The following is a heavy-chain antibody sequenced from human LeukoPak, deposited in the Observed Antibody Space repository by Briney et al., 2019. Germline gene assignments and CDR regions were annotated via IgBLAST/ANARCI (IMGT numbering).Heavy chain of an antibody. CDR3: ARVFSGYSYGYYFDY. V-gene: IGHV3-21*01. D-gene: IGHD5-18*01. CDR1: GFTFSSYS. CDR2: ISSSSSYI. Sequence: PGRSLRLSCAASGFTFSSYSMNWVRQAPGKGLEWVSSISSSSSYIYYADSVKGRFTISRDNAKNSLYLQMNSLRAEDTAVYYCARVFSGYSYGYYFDYWGQGTLVTVSS. J-gene: IGHJ4*02.